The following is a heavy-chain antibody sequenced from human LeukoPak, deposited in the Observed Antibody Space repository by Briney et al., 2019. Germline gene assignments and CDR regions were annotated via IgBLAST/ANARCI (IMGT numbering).Heavy chain of an antibody. Sequence: GGSLRLSCAASGFTVGSNYMNWVRQAPGKGLEWVSYISSSGSTIYYADSVKGRFTISRDDAKNSLYLQMNSLRAEDTAVYYCARVDIVATKRGHFDYWGQGTLVTVSS. D-gene: IGHD5-12*01. J-gene: IGHJ4*02. CDR1: GFTVGSNY. CDR3: ARVDIVATKRGHFDY. CDR2: ISSSGSTI. V-gene: IGHV3-48*03.